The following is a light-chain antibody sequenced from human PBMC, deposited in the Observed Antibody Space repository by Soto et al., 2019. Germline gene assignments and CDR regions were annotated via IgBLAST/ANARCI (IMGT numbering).Light chain of an antibody. V-gene: IGKV3-20*01. CDR2: GAS. CDR1: QDIGSSN. Sequence: PGERATLSCRASQDIGSSNVAWYQHKPGLAPRLLLYGASSRATGIPDRFSGGGSGTDFTLTISRLEPEDFGVYYCQHYQTFLPLTFGGGTKV. CDR3: QHYQTFLPLT. J-gene: IGKJ4*01.